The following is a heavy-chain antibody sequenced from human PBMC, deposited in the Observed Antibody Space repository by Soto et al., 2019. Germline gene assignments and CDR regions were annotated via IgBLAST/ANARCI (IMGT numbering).Heavy chain of an antibody. D-gene: IGHD3-3*01. Sequence: VQLVQSGAEVKETGSSVKVSCKASGGTFSSYSISWVRQAPGQGLEWMGGIIPILGTVQYAQMFQGRLTITADESTSTAYMELSRLNSDDTVVYYCATRVSISGEVISWFDPWGRGTLVTVS. CDR2: IIPILGTV. J-gene: IGHJ5*01. CDR1: GGTFSSYS. V-gene: IGHV1-69*01. CDR3: ATRVSISGEVISWFDP.